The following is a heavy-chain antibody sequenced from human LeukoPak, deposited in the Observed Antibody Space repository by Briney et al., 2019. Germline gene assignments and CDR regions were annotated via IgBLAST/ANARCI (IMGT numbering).Heavy chain of an antibody. J-gene: IGHJ4*02. V-gene: IGHV3-7*01. D-gene: IGHD1-26*01. CDR1: GFTFSSYW. CDR2: IKQDGSEK. CDR3: AREPNMKWELPQIDY. Sequence: GGSLRLSCAASGFTFSSYWMSWVRQAPGKGLEWVANIKQDGSEKYYVDSVKGRFTISRDNVKNSLYLQMNSLRAEDTAVYYCAREPNMKWELPQIDYWGQGTLVTVSS.